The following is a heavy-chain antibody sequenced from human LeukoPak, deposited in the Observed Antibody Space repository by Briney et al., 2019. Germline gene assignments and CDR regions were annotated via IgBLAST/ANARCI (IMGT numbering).Heavy chain of an antibody. J-gene: IGHJ4*02. V-gene: IGHV4-34*01. CDR2: INHSGST. Sequence: SETLSLTCAVYGGSFSGYYWSWIRQPPGKGLEWIGEINHSGSTNYNPSLKSRVTISVDTSKNQFSLKLSSVTAADTAVYYCARAGRSSSTRLGFDYWGQGTLVTVSS. CDR3: ARAGRSSSTRLGFDY. CDR1: GGSFSGYY. D-gene: IGHD6-6*01.